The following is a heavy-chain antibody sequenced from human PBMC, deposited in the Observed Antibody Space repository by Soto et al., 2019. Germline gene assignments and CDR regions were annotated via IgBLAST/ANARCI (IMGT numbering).Heavy chain of an antibody. CDR1: GDSLSSYT. CDR2: IIPILGMA. Sequence: QVQLVQSGAEVKKPGSSVKVSCKASGDSLSSYTITWVRQAPGQGLEWMGRIIPILGMADHAQKFQGSVTSIADKSTNTVYMELSSLRSEATAVYYCARKSYCSGRSYFDLWGRGTLVTVSS. V-gene: IGHV1-69*02. D-gene: IGHD3-10*01. CDR3: ARKSYCSGRSYFDL. J-gene: IGHJ2*01.